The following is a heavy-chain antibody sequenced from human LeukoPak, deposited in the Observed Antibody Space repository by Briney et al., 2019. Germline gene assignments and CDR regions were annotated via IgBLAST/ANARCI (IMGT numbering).Heavy chain of an antibody. D-gene: IGHD2-2*01. CDR3: AKEMSPGIVVVPAAIYCCYYYGMDV. Sequence: PGGSLRLSCAASGFTFSSYAMSSVRQAPGKGLEWVSAISGSGGSTYYADSVKGRFTISRDNSKNTLYLQMNSLRAEDTAVYYCAKEMSPGIVVVPAAIYCCYYYGMDVWGQGTTVTVSS. CDR2: ISGSGGST. CDR1: GFTFSSYA. J-gene: IGHJ6*02. V-gene: IGHV3-23*01.